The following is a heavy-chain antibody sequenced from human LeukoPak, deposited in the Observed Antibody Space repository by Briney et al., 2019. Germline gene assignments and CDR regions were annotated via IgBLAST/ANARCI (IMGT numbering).Heavy chain of an antibody. CDR1: GGSLSGYY. D-gene: IGHD5-18*01. Sequence: SETLSLTCAVYGGSLSGYYWSWIRQPPGKGLEWIGEINHSGSTNYNPSLKSRVTISVDTSKNQFSLKLSSVTAADTAVYYCARGPDTAMVKYYYYMDVWGKGTTVTVSS. J-gene: IGHJ6*03. CDR2: INHSGST. CDR3: ARGPDTAMVKYYYYMDV. V-gene: IGHV4-34*01.